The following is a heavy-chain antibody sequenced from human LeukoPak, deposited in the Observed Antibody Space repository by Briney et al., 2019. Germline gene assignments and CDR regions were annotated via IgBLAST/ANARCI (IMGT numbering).Heavy chain of an antibody. CDR1: GGSFSGYY. CDR2: INHSGST. CDR3: TTRVESGYSYP. J-gene: IGHJ5*02. D-gene: IGHD5-18*01. V-gene: IGHV4-34*01. Sequence: SETLSLTCAVYGGSFSGYYWSWIRQPPGEGLEWIGEINHSGSTNYNQSLKSRVTISVETSKNHCSLKRSSVTAADTTVYYCTTRVESGYSYPWGQGTLVTVSS.